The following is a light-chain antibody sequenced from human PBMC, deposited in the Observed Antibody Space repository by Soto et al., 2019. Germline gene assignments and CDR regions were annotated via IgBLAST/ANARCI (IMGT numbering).Light chain of an antibody. J-gene: IGKJ5*01. V-gene: IGKV3-20*01. Sequence: EIILTRSPDTLSLSPWEIATLSCRASQSVSSNLAWYQQKPGQAPRLLIYGASTRATGIPARFSGSGSGTDFTLTISRLEPEDFAVYYCQQYGSSPPITFGQGTRLEIK. CDR1: QSVSSN. CDR2: GAS. CDR3: QQYGSSPPIT.